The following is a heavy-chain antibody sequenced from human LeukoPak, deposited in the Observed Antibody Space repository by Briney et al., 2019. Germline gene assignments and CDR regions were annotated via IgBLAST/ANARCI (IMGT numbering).Heavy chain of an antibody. J-gene: IGHJ4*02. CDR2: ISGDGDTT. V-gene: IGHV3-23*01. Sequence: GGSLRLSCAASGFTFSTYAMSWVRQAPGKGLEWVSAISGDGDTTYYADSLKGRFTISRDNFKSTLSLQMNSLRAEDTAMYYRAKENPQWLEVNFDFWGQGTLVTVSS. D-gene: IGHD6-19*01. CDR3: AKENPQWLEVNFDF. CDR1: GFTFSTYA.